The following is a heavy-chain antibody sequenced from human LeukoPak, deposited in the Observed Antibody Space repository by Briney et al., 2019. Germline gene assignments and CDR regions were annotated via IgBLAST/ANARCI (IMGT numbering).Heavy chain of an antibody. CDR2: IYYSGST. D-gene: IGHD3-22*01. J-gene: IGHJ3*02. CDR3: ATWYYDSSGYYFVGAFDI. V-gene: IGHV4-59*01. CDR1: GGSFSGYY. Sequence: SETLSLTCAVYGGSFSGYYWSWIRQPPGKGLEWIGYIYYSGSTNYNPSLKSRVTISVDTSKNQFSLKLSSVTAADTAVYYCATWYYDSSGYYFVGAFDIWGQGTMVTVSS.